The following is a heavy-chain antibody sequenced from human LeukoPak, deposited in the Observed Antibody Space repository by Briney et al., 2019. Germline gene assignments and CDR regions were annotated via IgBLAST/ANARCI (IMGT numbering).Heavy chain of an antibody. Sequence: GASVKVSCKASGGTFSSYAISWVRQALGQGLEWMGGIIPIFGTANYAQKFQGRVTITADESTSTAYMELSSLRSEDTAVYYCARDTKYCSGGSCYPYWYFDLWGRGTLVTVSS. D-gene: IGHD2-15*01. V-gene: IGHV1-69*13. CDR3: ARDTKYCSGGSCYPYWYFDL. CDR1: GGTFSSYA. CDR2: IIPIFGTA. J-gene: IGHJ2*01.